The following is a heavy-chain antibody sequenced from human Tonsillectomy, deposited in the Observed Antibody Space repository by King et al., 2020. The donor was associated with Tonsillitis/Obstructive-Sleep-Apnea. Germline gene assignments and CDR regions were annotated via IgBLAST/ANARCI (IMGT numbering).Heavy chain of an antibody. CDR3: ARDVDIVATIHPRAFDF. D-gene: IGHD5-12*01. Sequence: VQLVESGGGLVQPGGSLRLSCAASAFTFSSYEMNWVRQAPGKGREWVSFISSGGSTIYYADSVKGRFTISRDNAKNSLYLQMNSLRAEDTAVYYCARDVDIVATIHPRAFDFWGQGTLVTVSS. J-gene: IGHJ4*02. CDR2: ISSGGSTI. V-gene: IGHV3-48*03. CDR1: AFTFSSYE.